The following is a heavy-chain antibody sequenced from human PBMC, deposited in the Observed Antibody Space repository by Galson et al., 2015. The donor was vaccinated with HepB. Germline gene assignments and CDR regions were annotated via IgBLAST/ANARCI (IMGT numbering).Heavy chain of an antibody. CDR1: GFSFNDYY. CDR2: MGRSIDSK. D-gene: IGHD6-13*01. Sequence: SLRLSCATSGFSFNDYYIAWIRQSPGKGLQWVSHMGRSIDSKHYADSVRGRFTISRDNAKNTLYVQKNSLRAEDTAVYYCARGSAWIEAAGTLDYWGQGTLVTVSS. CDR3: ARGSAWIEAAGTLDY. J-gene: IGHJ4*02. V-gene: IGHV3-11*06.